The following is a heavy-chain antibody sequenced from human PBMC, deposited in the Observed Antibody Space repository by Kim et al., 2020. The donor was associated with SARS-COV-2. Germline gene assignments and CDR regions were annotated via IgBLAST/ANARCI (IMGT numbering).Heavy chain of an antibody. J-gene: IGHJ4*02. CDR3: VRDGNAYCRSPSCILVDY. Sequence: GGSLRLSCVASGFTFSKYGMYWVRQAPGKGLEWVAFISHDGSHKFYADSLKGRFTISRDTSKNTLSLQVNSLRVEDTAVYYCVRDGNAYCRSPSCILVDYWGQGTQVTVFS. CDR1: GFTFSKYG. V-gene: IGHV3-30*12. D-gene: IGHD2-2*01. CDR2: ISHDGSHK.